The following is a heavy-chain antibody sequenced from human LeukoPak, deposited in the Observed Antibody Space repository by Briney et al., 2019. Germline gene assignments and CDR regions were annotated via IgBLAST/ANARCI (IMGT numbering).Heavy chain of an antibody. CDR2: ISGSGGST. D-gene: IGHD3-22*01. Sequence: GGSLGLSCAASGFTFSSYAMSWVRQAPGKGLEWVSAISGSGGSTYYADSVKGRFTISRDNSKNTLYLQMNSLRAEDTAVYYCAKLPYYYDSSGYLDYWGQGTLVTVSS. CDR3: AKLPYYYDSSGYLDY. V-gene: IGHV3-23*01. J-gene: IGHJ4*02. CDR1: GFTFSSYA.